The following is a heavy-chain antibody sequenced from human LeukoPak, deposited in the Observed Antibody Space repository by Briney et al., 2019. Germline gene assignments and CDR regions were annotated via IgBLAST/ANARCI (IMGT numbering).Heavy chain of an antibody. CDR2: INHSGST. D-gene: IGHD6-6*01. CDR1: GGSFSGYY. V-gene: IGHV4-34*01. Sequence: LETLSLTCAVYGGSFSGYYWSWIRQPPGKGLEWIGEINHSGSTNYNPSLKSRVTISVDTSKNQFSLKLSSVTAADTAVYYCARGYSSSSAGGFDYWGQGTLVTVSS. J-gene: IGHJ4*02. CDR3: ARGYSSSSAGGFDY.